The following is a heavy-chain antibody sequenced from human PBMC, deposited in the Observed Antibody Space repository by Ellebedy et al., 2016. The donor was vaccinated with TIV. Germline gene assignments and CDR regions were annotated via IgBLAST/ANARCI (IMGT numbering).Heavy chain of an antibody. V-gene: IGHV3-23*01. D-gene: IGHD3-10*01. Sequence: GESLKISXAASGFIFTACSMAWVRQAPGKGLEWVSSISPNGGDTYYADSVKGRFTISRDNSKNTLCLQMNSLRAEDTALYYCVKGRSGLQYYGIDVWGQGTTVTVSS. CDR1: GFIFTACS. CDR3: VKGRSGLQYYGIDV. CDR2: ISPNGGDT. J-gene: IGHJ6*02.